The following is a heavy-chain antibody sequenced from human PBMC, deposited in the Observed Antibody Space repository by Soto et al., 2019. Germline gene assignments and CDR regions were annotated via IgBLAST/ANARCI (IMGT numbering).Heavy chain of an antibody. CDR1: GFTFSIYW. CDR3: ARVHSSSYHYFNY. J-gene: IGHJ4*02. V-gene: IGHV3-74*01. D-gene: IGHD6-13*01. CDR2: IDNAGSSA. Sequence: GGSLRLSCAASGFTFSIYWMHWVRQAPGKGPVWVSRIDNAGSSARYADSVKGRFTISRDNAKNTVYLQMNSLRAEDTAVYYCARVHSSSYHYFNYWGQGTLVTVS.